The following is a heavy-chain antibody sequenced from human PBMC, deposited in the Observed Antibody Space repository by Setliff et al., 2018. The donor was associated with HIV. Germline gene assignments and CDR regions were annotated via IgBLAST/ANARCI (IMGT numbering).Heavy chain of an antibody. CDR3: ARDLFTVPSREGYDY. D-gene: IGHD1-26*01. V-gene: IGHV1-18*01. CDR1: GYSFSSYG. J-gene: IGHJ4*02. Sequence: ASVKVSCKASGYSFSSYGVSWVRQAPGQGLEWMGWTSVYNGNTNYAQKFQNRVTMTTDTSTSTAYMELRSLRSDDTAVYYCARDLFTVPSREGYDYWGQGTLVTVXS. CDR2: TSVYNGNT.